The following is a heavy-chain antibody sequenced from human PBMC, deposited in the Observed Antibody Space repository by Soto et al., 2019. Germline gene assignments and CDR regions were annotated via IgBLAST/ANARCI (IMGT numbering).Heavy chain of an antibody. CDR3: ATGVDTAKDGY. J-gene: IGHJ4*02. Sequence: VQLVESGGGLIQPGGSLRLSCAASGFTVSSNHMTWIRQAPGRGPEWVSTIYHGGNTYYADSVKGRFAISRDNSKNMLYLQMNSLRAEDTAVYYCATGVDTAKDGYWGQGTLFTVSS. CDR1: GFTVSSNH. CDR2: IYHGGNT. D-gene: IGHD5-18*01. V-gene: IGHV3-53*01.